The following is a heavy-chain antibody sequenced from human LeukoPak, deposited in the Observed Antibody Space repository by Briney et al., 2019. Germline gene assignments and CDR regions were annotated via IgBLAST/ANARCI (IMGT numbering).Heavy chain of an antibody. D-gene: IGHD1-26*01. J-gene: IGHJ4*02. Sequence: GASVKVSCKASGSTFSSYAISWVRQAPGQGLEWMGRIIPILGIANYAQKFQGRVTITADKSTSTAYMELSSLRSEDTAVYYCARDASGHYYFDYWGQGTLVTVSS. V-gene: IGHV1-69*04. CDR3: ARDASGHYYFDY. CDR2: IIPILGIA. CDR1: GSTFSSYA.